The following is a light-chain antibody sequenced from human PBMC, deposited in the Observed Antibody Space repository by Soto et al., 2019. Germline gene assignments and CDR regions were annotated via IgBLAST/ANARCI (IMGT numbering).Light chain of an antibody. CDR2: RNN. J-gene: IGLJ1*01. CDR1: SSNIGSNY. Sequence: SSSNIGSNYVYWYQQLPGTAPKLLIYRNNQRPSGVPARFSGSKSGTSASLAISGLRSVDEADYYCAAWDGSRSGLYAFGPGTTVTVL. CDR3: AAWDGSRSGLYA. V-gene: IGLV1-47*01.